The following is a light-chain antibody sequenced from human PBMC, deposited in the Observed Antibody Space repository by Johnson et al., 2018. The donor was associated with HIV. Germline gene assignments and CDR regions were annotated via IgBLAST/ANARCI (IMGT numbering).Light chain of an antibody. CDR1: SSNIGRNA. V-gene: IGLV1-44*01. CDR2: NNN. CDR3: GTWDDSGYV. Sequence: QPVLTQPPSSSGTPGQRVTISCSGSSSNIGRNAVNWYQHLPGTAPKLLIYNNNQRPSGVPDRFSGSKSGTSASLAISGLQAEDEADYYLGTWDDSGYVFGTGTKATFL. J-gene: IGLJ1*01.